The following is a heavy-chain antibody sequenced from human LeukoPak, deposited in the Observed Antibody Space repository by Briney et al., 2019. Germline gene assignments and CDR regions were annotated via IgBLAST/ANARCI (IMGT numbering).Heavy chain of an antibody. D-gene: IGHD5-24*01. CDR2: ISGSGGST. CDR1: GFTFNSYA. CDR3: ANGQRWLIFRNPGMDV. J-gene: IGHJ6*02. Sequence: GGSLRLSCAASGFTFNSYALSWVRQAPGKGLEWVSGISGSGGSTYYADSVKGRFTISRDNSKDTMYLQMNSLRAEDTAVYYCANGQRWLIFRNPGMDVWGQGTTVIVSS. V-gene: IGHV3-23*01.